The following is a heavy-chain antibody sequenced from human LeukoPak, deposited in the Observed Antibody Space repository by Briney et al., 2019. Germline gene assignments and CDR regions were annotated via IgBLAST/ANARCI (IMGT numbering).Heavy chain of an antibody. CDR2: IIPIFGTA. CDR3: ARDAEDSGSYFDY. V-gene: IGHV1-69*05. D-gene: IGHD1-26*01. CDR1: GGTFSSYA. Sequence: AASVKVSCKASGGTFSSYAISWVRQAPGQGLEWMGRIIPIFGTANYAQKFQGRVTITTDESTSTAYMELSSLRSEDTAVYYCARDAEDSGSYFDYWGQGTLVTVSS. J-gene: IGHJ4*02.